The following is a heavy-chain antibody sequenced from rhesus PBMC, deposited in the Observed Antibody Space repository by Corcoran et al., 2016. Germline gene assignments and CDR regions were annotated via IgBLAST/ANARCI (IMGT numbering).Heavy chain of an antibody. CDR3: ARDGNNFWTGYYVAPTFDY. CDR1: GGSISDSYR. D-gene: IGHD3-3*01. J-gene: IGHJ4*01. V-gene: IGHV4S10*01. Sequence: QVQLQESGPGVVKPSETLSLTCAVSGGSISDSYRWSWIRQPPGKGLEWIGYIYGSSTSTNYNPPLKSRVTISKDTSKNQFSLKLSSVTAADTAVYYCARDGNNFWTGYYVAPTFDYWGQGVLVTVSS. CDR2: IYGSSTST.